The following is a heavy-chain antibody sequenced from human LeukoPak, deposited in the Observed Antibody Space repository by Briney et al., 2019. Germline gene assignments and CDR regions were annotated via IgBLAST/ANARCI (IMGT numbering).Heavy chain of an antibody. CDR1: GGTFSTNA. D-gene: IGHD6-13*01. J-gene: IGHJ4*02. V-gene: IGHV1-69*13. CDR3: AREASSTWYAMFDF. Sequence: ASVKVSCKASGGTFSTNAISWVRQAPGQGLEWMATIIPIFGAANYAPKFQGRVSITADESTSTAYMELSSLRPDDTAVYYCAREASSTWYAMFDFWGQGTLVTVSS. CDR2: IIPIFGAA.